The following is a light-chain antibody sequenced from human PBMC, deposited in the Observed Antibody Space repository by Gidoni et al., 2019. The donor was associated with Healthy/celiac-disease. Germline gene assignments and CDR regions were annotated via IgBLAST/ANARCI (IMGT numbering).Light chain of an antibody. CDR2: GKN. CDR1: SLRSYY. Sequence: SSELTQDPAVSVALGQTVRITCQGDSLRSYYASWYQQKPGQAPVLVIYGKNNRTSGITDRFSGSSSGNTASLTITVAQAEDEADYYCNSRDSSGNHLVFGGGTKLTVL. J-gene: IGLJ2*01. CDR3: NSRDSSGNHLV. V-gene: IGLV3-19*01.